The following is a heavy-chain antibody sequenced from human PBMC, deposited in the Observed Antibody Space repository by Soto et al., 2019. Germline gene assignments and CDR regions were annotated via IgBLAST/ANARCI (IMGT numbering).Heavy chain of an antibody. J-gene: IGHJ4*02. D-gene: IGHD3-16*01. CDR2: IYYSGRT. V-gene: IGHV4-31*03. Sequence: QVQLQESGPGLVKPSQTLSLTCTVSGGSISSGGYYWIWIRQHPGKGLEWIGYIYYSGRTYYNPSFKSRVTISVDTSKNQFSLKLSSVTAADTAVYYGERWGGDGSLDYCGQGTLVTVSS. CDR1: GGSISSGGYY. CDR3: ERWGGDGSLDY.